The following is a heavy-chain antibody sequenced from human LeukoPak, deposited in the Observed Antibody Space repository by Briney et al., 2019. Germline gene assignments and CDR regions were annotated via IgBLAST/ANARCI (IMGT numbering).Heavy chain of an antibody. CDR2: IFHSGTT. CDR3: ARPYRREVLTGSQFDY. V-gene: IGHV4-39*01. Sequence: PETLSLTCTVSGGSISSNSYYWDWIRQPPGKGLEWIGSIFHSGTTYYNPSLKSRVTMSVDTSKNQFSLKLTSVTAADTAVYYCARPYRREVLTGSQFDYWGQGTLVTVSS. J-gene: IGHJ4*02. CDR1: GGSISSNSYY. D-gene: IGHD3-9*01.